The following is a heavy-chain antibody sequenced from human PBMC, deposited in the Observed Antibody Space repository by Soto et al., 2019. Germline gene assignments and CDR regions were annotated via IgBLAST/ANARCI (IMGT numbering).Heavy chain of an antibody. CDR3: ARSASARVYYYYGMDV. V-gene: IGHV1-69*02. CDR1: GGAFSSYT. Sequence: GASVKVSCKASGGAFSSYTISWVRQAPGQGLEWMGRIIPILGIANYAQKFQGRVAITADKSTSTAYMELSSLRSEDTAVYYCARSASARVYYYYGMDVWGQGTTVTVSS. CDR2: IIPILGIA. J-gene: IGHJ6*02.